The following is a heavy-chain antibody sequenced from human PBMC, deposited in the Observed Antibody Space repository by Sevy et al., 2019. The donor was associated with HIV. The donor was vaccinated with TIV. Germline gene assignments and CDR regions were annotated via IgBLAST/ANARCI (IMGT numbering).Heavy chain of an antibody. D-gene: IGHD3-10*01. CDR2: IYDGGST. Sequence: SETLSLTCTVSGFSISSDYYWGWIRQPPGKGLEWIGSIYDGGSTYYNPSLKSRVTISIDTSKNQFSLKLSSVTAVDTAVYYCARDYYGSGSYYEFVYWGQGTLVTVSS. V-gene: IGHV4-38-2*02. CDR3: ARDYYGSGSYYEFVY. J-gene: IGHJ4*02. CDR1: GFSISSDYY.